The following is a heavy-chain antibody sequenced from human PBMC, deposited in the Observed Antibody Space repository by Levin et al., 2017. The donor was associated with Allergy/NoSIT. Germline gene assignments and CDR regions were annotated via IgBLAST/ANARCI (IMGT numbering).Heavy chain of an antibody. V-gene: IGHV1-69*01. CDR2: IIPMFGKT. D-gene: IGHD3-10*01. CDR1: GGTFHNFA. Sequence: AGESLKISCKASGGTFHNFAFNWVRQAPGQGLEWMGGIIPMFGKTNYSQKFQGRLTITADESTRTAYMELSSLRSEDTAVYFCASTPSPVHRFGEFSHNWFDPWGPGTRVTVSS. J-gene: IGHJ5*02. CDR3: ASTPSPVHRFGEFSHNWFDP.